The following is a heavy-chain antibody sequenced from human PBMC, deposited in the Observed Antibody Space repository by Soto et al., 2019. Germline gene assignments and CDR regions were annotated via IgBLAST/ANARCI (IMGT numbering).Heavy chain of an antibody. V-gene: IGHV3-21*01. Sequence: GSLRLSCAASGFTFSSYSMNWVRQAPGKGLEWVSSISSSSSYIYYADSVKGRFTISRDNAKNSLYLQMNSLRAEDTAVYYCARDWGYSSSWPTHGMDVWGQGTTVTVSS. CDR2: ISSSSSYI. D-gene: IGHD6-13*01. CDR1: GFTFSSYS. J-gene: IGHJ6*02. CDR3: ARDWGYSSSWPTHGMDV.